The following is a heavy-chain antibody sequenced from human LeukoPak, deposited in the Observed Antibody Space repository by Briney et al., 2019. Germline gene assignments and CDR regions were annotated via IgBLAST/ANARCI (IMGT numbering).Heavy chain of an antibody. J-gene: IGHJ4*02. CDR3: ARVPSLGGFDY. CDR1: GGSFSGCY. CDR2: INHSGST. V-gene: IGHV4-34*01. D-gene: IGHD3-16*01. Sequence: SETLSLTCAVYGGSFSGCYWSWIRQPPGKGLEWIGEINHSGSTNYNPSLKSRVTISVDTSKNQFSLKLSSVTAADTAVYYCARVPSLGGFDYWGQGTLVTVSS.